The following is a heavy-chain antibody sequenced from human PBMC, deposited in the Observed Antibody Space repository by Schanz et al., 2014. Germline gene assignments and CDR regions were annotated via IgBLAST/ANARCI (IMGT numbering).Heavy chain of an antibody. CDR2: IHYSGSA. D-gene: IGHD2-8*01. V-gene: IGHV4-31*03. Sequence: QVQLQESGPGLVKPSQTLSLTCTVSGGSISSGGYYWSWIRQHPGKGLEWIGFIHYSGSAYYTPTNKLRVTMSADASKNQFALKLRSVTAADTAVYYCAREGRVSDYYYYGMDVWGQGTTVTVSS. J-gene: IGHJ6*02. CDR3: AREGRVSDYYYYGMDV. CDR1: GGSISSGGYY.